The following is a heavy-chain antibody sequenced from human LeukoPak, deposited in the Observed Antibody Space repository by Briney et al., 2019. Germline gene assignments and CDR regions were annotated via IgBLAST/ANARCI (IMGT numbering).Heavy chain of an antibody. D-gene: IGHD1-26*01. V-gene: IGHV4-4*07. CDR1: GASISSYY. J-gene: IGHJ4*02. Sequence: SETLSLTCTVSGASISSYYWSWIRQPAGKGLEWIGRIYSSGNTNYNPSLKSRVTMSLDTSKNQFPLKLSSVTAADTAVYYCARDYSGSYYFDYWGQGTLVTVSP. CDR3: ARDYSGSYYFDY. CDR2: IYSSGNT.